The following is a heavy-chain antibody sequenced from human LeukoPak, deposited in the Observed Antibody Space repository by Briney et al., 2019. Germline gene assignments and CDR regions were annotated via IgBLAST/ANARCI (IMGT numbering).Heavy chain of an antibody. CDR1: GFTFSSYG. V-gene: IGHV3-23*01. Sequence: PSGGSLRLSCAASGFTFSSYGMSWVRQAPGKGLEWVSAISGSGGSTYYADSVKGRFTISRDNPKNTLYLQMNSLRAEDTAVYYCAILGNSGSYGNVYWGQGTLVTVSS. J-gene: IGHJ4*02. D-gene: IGHD1-26*01. CDR3: AILGNSGSYGNVY. CDR2: ISGSGGST.